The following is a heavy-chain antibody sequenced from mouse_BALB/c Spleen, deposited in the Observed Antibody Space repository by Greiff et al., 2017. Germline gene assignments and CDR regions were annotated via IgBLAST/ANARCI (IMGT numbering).Heavy chain of an antibody. Sequence: VQLQQSGPGLVAPSQSLSITCTVSGFSLTSYGVHWVRQPPGKGLEWLGVIWAGGSTNYNSALMSRLSISKDNSKSQVFLKMNSLQTDDTAMYYCARGGSGSSYWYFDVWGAGTTVTVSS. V-gene: IGHV2-9*02. CDR3: ARGGSGSSYWYFDV. D-gene: IGHD1-1*01. CDR2: IWAGGST. J-gene: IGHJ1*01. CDR1: GFSLTSYG.